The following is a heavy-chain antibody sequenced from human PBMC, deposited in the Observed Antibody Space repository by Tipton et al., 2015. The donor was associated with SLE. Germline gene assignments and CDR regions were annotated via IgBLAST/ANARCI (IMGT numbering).Heavy chain of an antibody. CDR1: GGSVSTYY. V-gene: IGHV4-59*02. J-gene: IGHJ4*02. Sequence: TLSLTCTVSGGSVSTYYWSWIRQPPGKGLEWIGYIYYSGSTNYNPSLKIRVTISVDTSKNQFSLKLSSVTAADTAVYYCARVREAAYCGCDCYAFDYWGQGTLVTVFS. D-gene: IGHD2-21*02. CDR3: ARVREAAYCGCDCYAFDY. CDR2: IYYSGST.